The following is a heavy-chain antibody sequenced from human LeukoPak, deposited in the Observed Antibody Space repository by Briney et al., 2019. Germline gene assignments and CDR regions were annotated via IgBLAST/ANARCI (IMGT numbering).Heavy chain of an antibody. CDR2: ISGSGGST. CDR1: GFTLSSYA. J-gene: IGHJ4*02. D-gene: IGHD3-9*01. Sequence: PGGSLRLSCAASGFTLSSYAMSWVRQAPGKGLEWVSAISGSGGSTYYADSVKGRFTISRDNSKNTLYLQMNSLRAEDTAVYYCAKKAYDILTGYYKNWGQGTLVTVSS. CDR3: AKKAYDILTGYYKN. V-gene: IGHV3-23*01.